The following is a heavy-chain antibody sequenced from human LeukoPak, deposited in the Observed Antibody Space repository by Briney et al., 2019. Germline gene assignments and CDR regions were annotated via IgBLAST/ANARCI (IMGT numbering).Heavy chain of an antibody. V-gene: IGHV4-61*08. Sequence: SETLSLTCVVSGASISSGGYSWSWIRQPPGKGLEWIGYIYYSGSTNYNPSLKSRVTISVDTSKNQFSLKLSSVTAADTAVYYCARADSTSCYSAWGQGTLVTVSS. CDR3: ARADSTSCYSA. D-gene: IGHD2-2*01. J-gene: IGHJ4*02. CDR2: IYYSGST. CDR1: GASISSGGYS.